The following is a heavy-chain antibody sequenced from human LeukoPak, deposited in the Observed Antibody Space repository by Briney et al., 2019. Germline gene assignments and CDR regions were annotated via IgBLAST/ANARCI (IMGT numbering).Heavy chain of an antibody. V-gene: IGHV5-10-1*01. CDR3: ARPSDTANDY. CDR1: GYSFTSYW. CDR2: IDPSDSYT. D-gene: IGHD5-18*01. J-gene: IGHJ4*02. Sequence: GESLKISCKGSGYSFTSYWISWVRQMPGKGLEWMGRIDPSDSYTNYSPSFQGHVAISADRSISTAYLQWSSLKASDTAMYYCARPSDTANDYWGQGTLVTVSS.